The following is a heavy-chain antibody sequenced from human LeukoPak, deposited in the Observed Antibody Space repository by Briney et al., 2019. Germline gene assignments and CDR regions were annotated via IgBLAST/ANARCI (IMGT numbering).Heavy chain of an antibody. CDR2: ISSFGSTK. D-gene: IGHD2-2*01. CDR3: ARLAGMPLFYYGMDV. J-gene: IGHJ6*02. CDR1: GFIFSDYY. Sequence: AGGSLRLSCAASGFIFSDYYMCWVRQAPGKGPEWISYISSFGSTKHYADSVKGRFTVSRDNAKSSLFLQMNSLRAEDTAVYYCARLAGMPLFYYGMDVWGQGTTVTVSS. V-gene: IGHV3-11*04.